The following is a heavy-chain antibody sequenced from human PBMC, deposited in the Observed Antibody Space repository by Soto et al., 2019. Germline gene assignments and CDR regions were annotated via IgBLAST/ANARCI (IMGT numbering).Heavy chain of an antibody. Sequence: PSQTLSLTCAISGDSVSSNSAAWNWIRQSPSRGLEWLGRTYYRSKWYNDYAVSVKSRITINPDTSKNQFSLQLNSVTPEDTAVYYCARESNYDILTGYIPGFDYWGQGTLVTAPQ. CDR3: ARESNYDILTGYIPGFDY. D-gene: IGHD3-9*01. CDR2: TYYRSKWYN. CDR1: GDSVSSNSAA. V-gene: IGHV6-1*01. J-gene: IGHJ4*02.